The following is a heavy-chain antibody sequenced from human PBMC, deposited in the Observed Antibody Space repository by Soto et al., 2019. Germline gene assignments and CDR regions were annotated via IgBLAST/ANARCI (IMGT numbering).Heavy chain of an antibody. CDR1: GGSISSGGYY. CDR2: IYYGGST. CDR3: ARGGYYYENSGQNAYDY. D-gene: IGHD3-22*01. Sequence: PSETLSLNGTVSGGSISSGGYYWSWIRQHPGKGLEWIGYIYYGGSTYYNPSLKSRATISGDTSKNQFSLKLSSVTAADTAVYYCARGGYYYENSGQNAYDYWGQGILVTVSS. V-gene: IGHV4-31*03. J-gene: IGHJ4*01.